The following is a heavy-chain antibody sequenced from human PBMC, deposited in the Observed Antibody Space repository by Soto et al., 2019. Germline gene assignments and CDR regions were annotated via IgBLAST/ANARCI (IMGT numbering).Heavy chain of an antibody. D-gene: IGHD6-6*01. CDR3: ARIPARRATNWFDP. Sequence: ASVKVSWKASGYIFTSSYIHWVRQAPGQGFEWMGMINPSGGSTSYAQKFQARVTLTRDTSTSTVYMDLSSLRSDDTAVYYCARIPARRATNWFDPWGQGPLVTVSS. V-gene: IGHV1-46*01. CDR1: GYIFTSSY. J-gene: IGHJ5*02. CDR2: INPSGGST.